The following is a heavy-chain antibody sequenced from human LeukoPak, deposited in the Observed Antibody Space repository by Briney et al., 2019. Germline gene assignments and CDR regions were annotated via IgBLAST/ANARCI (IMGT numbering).Heavy chain of an antibody. CDR1: GFTFDDYA. CDR2: ISWNSGSI. D-gene: IGHD3-22*01. V-gene: IGHV3-9*01. CDR3: AKDIGPLIHYYDSSGYYLS. Sequence: GGSLRLSCAASGFTFDDYAMHWVRQAPGKGLEWVSGISWNSGSIGYADSVKGRFTISRDNAKNSLYLQMNSLRAEDTALYYCAKDIGPLIHYYDSSGYYLSWGQGTLVTVSS. J-gene: IGHJ4*02.